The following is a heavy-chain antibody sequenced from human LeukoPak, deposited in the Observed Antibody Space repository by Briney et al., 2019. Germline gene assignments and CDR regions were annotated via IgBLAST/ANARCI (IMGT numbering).Heavy chain of an antibody. V-gene: IGHV3-11*01. D-gene: IGHD6-19*01. CDR2: ITNNDGTT. CDR3: ASDWDSSGWYEGSY. CDR1: GFTFSDYY. J-gene: IGHJ4*02. Sequence: GGSLRLSCAASGFTFSDYYMSWIRQAPGKGLEWISYITNNDGTTYYADSVRGRFTISRDNAKNSLYLQMNSLRAEDTAVYYCASDWDSSGWYEGSYWGQGTLVTVSS.